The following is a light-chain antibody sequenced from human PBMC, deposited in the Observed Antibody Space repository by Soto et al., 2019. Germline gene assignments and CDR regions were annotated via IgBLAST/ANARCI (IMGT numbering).Light chain of an antibody. J-gene: IGLJ1*01. CDR1: SSEIGCYDH. V-gene: IGLV2-14*03. CDR3: ISYTDRQSYL. Sequence: QSVLTQPASVSGSPGQSITISCSGTSSEIGCYDHVAWYQQFPGKSPKLIIYAVSDRPSGVSDRFSGSKSGISASLTISGLQTEDEADYYCISYTDRQSYLFGTGTKVT. CDR2: AVS.